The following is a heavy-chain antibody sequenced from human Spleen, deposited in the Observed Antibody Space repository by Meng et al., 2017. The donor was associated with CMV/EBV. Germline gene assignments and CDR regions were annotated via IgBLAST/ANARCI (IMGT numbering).Heavy chain of an antibody. CDR2: IQVIGHT. Sequence: QLHLAGSGPGLVEPSETLSLNCIVSGASIKNYNWNWVRQPAGQGLEWIGLIQVIGHTVYNPSLKSRVTVSLDASKSQFSLTLNSVTAADTATYYCAGSRPGGGACDYWGQGILVTVSS. J-gene: IGHJ4*02. V-gene: IGHV4-4*07. D-gene: IGHD3-16*01. CDR3: AGSRPGGGACDY. CDR1: GASIKNYN.